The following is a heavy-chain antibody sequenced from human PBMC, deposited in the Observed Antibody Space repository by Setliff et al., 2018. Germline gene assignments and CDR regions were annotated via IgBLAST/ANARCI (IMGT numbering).Heavy chain of an antibody. CDR2: IFHSGTT. Sequence: PSETLSLTCGVSGYSISSGHFWGRIRQPPGKGLEWLGNIFHSGTTNYSPALKSRVTLSIDTSSNEFSLNLRSVTAADTAIYYCARDSHRLTTDPLFDHWGQGALVTVSS. J-gene: IGHJ4*02. D-gene: IGHD6-25*01. CDR3: ARDSHRLTTDPLFDH. V-gene: IGHV4-38-2*02. CDR1: GYSISSGHF.